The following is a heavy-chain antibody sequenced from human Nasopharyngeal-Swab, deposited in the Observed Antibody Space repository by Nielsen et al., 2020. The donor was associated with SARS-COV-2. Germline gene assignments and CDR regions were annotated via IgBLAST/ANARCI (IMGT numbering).Heavy chain of an antibody. CDR2: ITGNGYTT. V-gene: IGHV3-23*01. Sequence: GESLKISCAASGFTFSSYSMSWLRQAPGKGLEWVSNITGNGYTTYYADSVKGRFTISRDNSENTVYLQMNSLSAEDTGVYYCVGQLIRLAWGQGTTVTVSS. D-gene: IGHD5-24*01. J-gene: IGHJ6*02. CDR1: GFTFSSYS. CDR3: VGQLIRLA.